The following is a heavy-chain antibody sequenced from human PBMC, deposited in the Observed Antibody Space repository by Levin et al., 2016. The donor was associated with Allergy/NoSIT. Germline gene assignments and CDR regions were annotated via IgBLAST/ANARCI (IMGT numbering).Heavy chain of an antibody. D-gene: IGHD6-13*01. CDR2: ISYDGSNK. V-gene: IGHV3-30*18. Sequence: VRQAPGKGLEWVAVISYDGSNKYYADSVKGRFTISRDNSKNTLYLQMNSLRAEDTAVYYCAKDLQQPHHKYYYYGMDVWGQGTTVTVSS. J-gene: IGHJ6*02. CDR3: AKDLQQPHHKYYYYGMDV.